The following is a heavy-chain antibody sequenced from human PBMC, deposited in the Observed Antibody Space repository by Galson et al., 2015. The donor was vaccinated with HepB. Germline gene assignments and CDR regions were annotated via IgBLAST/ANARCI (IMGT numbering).Heavy chain of an antibody. Sequence: SLRLSCAASGFSVSNNYMTWVRQAPGRGLEWVSVIYGAVNTQYADSVKGRFTISRDNSKNTLYLQMNSLRAEDTAVYYCARGSGGSIFDCWGQGTLVTVSS. J-gene: IGHJ4*02. D-gene: IGHD4-23*01. CDR2: IYGAVNT. CDR3: ARGSGGSIFDC. CDR1: GFSVSNNY. V-gene: IGHV3-53*01.